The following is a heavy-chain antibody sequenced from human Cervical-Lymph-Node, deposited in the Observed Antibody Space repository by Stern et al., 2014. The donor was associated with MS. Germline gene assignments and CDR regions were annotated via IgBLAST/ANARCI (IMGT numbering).Heavy chain of an antibody. D-gene: IGHD1-7*01. J-gene: IGHJ4*02. V-gene: IGHV1-8*01. CDR2: INPNSGRT. Sequence: VQLVESGAEVRKPGASVKVSCKASGYNFTNYDINWVRQASGQGPEWMGWINPNSGRTHYAQKFQGRVSMTRDISMGTAYMELSILTSEDTAVYYCARRLNNWHFYSSGGQGTLVTVSA. CDR3: ARRLNNWHFYSS. CDR1: GYNFTNYD.